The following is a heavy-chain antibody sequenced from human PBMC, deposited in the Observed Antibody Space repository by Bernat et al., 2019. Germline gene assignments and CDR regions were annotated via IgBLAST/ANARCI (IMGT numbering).Heavy chain of an antibody. D-gene: IGHD6-19*01. CDR3: ERGGHYWQWLRSDGFDI. Sequence: QVQLVESGGGVVQPGRSLRLSCAASGFTFSSYAMHWVRQAPGKGLEWVAVIWYDGSNKYYADSVKGRFTISRDNSKNTLYLQMNSLRAEDTAVYYCERGGHYWQWLRSDGFDIWGQGTMVTVSS. CDR1: GFTFSSYA. CDR2: IWYDGSNK. V-gene: IGHV3-33*01. J-gene: IGHJ3*02.